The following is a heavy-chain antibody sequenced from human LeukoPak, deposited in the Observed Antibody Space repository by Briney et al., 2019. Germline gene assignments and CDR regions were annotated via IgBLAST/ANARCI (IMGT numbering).Heavy chain of an antibody. CDR3: ARGGSGEGY. D-gene: IGHD3-10*01. CDR1: GGSISSGAHY. J-gene: IGHJ4*02. V-gene: IGHV4-31*03. CDR2: IDSSGST. Sequence: AQTLSLTCTVSGGSISSGAHYWSWIRQHPGKGLEWIGYIDSSGSTYCNPSLKSRVTISADTSKNQFSLKLTSVTAADTAVYYCARGGSGEGYWGQGTLVTVSS.